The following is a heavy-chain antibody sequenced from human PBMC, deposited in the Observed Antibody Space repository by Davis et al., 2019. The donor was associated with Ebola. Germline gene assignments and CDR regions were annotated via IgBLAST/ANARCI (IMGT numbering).Heavy chain of an antibody. CDR2: IYYSGST. J-gene: IGHJ4*02. D-gene: IGHD1-14*01. CDR3: ARRGPESFDY. CDR1: GGSISSSPYY. Sequence: PSETLSLTCTVSGGSISSSPYYWGWIRQPPGKGLEWIGSIYYSGSTYCNPSLKSRVTISVYTSKNQFSLNLNSVTAADTAVFYCARRGPESFDYWGQGTLVTVSS. V-gene: IGHV4-39*01.